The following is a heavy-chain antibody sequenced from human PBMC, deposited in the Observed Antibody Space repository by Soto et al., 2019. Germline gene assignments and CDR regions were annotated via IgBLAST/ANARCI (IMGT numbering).Heavy chain of an antibody. CDR1: GYTFTPYT. Sequence: QGQLVQSGAEVMKPGASVKVSCKASGYTFTPYTIHWVRQAPGQRIEWMGWINPDNGNTYYSQKFQGRVTVTRDTSASTAYLELSSLRSEDTAVYYCAREPRYAVYFDYWGQGTLVTVSS. CDR2: INPDNGNT. CDR3: AREPRYAVYFDY. J-gene: IGHJ4*02. D-gene: IGHD1-1*01. V-gene: IGHV1-3*01.